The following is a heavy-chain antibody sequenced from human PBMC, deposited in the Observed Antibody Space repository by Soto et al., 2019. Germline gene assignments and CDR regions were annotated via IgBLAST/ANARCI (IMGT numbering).Heavy chain of an antibody. V-gene: IGHV3-13*05. CDR1: GFTFSGVD. D-gene: IGHD6-13*01. CDR2: LGTAGDP. CDR3: AKSQEIGTHFFDS. J-gene: IGHJ4*02. Sequence: SRRVSCEAAGFTFSGVDMHWVRQPTGKGLEWVSSLGTAGDPYYAVSVKGRFTISRDNAKNSLSLQMNSLRAGDMAVYFCAKSQEIGTHFFDSWGQGTQVPVS.